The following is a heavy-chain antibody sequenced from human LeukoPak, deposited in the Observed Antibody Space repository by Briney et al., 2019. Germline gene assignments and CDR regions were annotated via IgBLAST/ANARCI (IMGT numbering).Heavy chain of an antibody. CDR1: GGCVSSGSYY. Sequence: SETLSLTCTVSGGCVSSGSYYWNWIRQPPGTGLEWIGYIYHSGSTNYNPSLKSRVTISIDTSKNQFSLKLSSVTAADTAVYYCARGSLQFGTVTYFDYWGQGTLVTVSS. J-gene: IGHJ4*02. CDR2: IYHSGST. CDR3: ARGSLQFGTVTYFDY. D-gene: IGHD4-17*01. V-gene: IGHV4-61*01.